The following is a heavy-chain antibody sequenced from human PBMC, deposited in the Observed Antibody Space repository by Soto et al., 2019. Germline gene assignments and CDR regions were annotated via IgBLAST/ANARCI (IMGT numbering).Heavy chain of an antibody. CDR1: GFTFSSFG. Sequence: QVLLVESGGGVVQPGRSLRISCAVSGFTFSSFGMHWVRQAPGKGLEWVAVISDDGSSKHYADSLKGRFTISRDNSNNTLYIQMDSLGPEDTAVYDCAKDRWGDFGDLNLPGYWGQGTLVTVSS. J-gene: IGHJ4*02. D-gene: IGHD4-17*01. CDR3: AKDRWGDFGDLNLPGY. CDR2: ISDDGSSK. V-gene: IGHV3-30*18.